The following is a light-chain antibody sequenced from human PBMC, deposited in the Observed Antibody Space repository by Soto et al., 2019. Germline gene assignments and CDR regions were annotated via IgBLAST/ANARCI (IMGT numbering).Light chain of an antibody. Sequence: QSVLTQPASVSGSPGQSITISCTGTSSDIGGYNYVSWYQQRPGKVPKLIIYEVNNRPTGVSYRFSGSKSANTASLTISGLRAEDEADYYCSSFTCIGTQVLGPGTNLTVL. V-gene: IGLV2-14*03. J-gene: IGLJ1*01. CDR3: SSFTCIGTQV. CDR2: EVN. CDR1: SSDIGGYNY.